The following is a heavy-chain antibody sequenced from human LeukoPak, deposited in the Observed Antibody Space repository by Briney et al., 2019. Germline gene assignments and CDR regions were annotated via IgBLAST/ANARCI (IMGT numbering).Heavy chain of an antibody. Sequence: GSTYYADSVKGRFTISRDNSKNTLYLQMNSLRAEDTAVYYCARDRPGSGSYFDYYYYYGMDVWGQGTTVTVSS. D-gene: IGHD3-10*01. V-gene: IGHV3-53*01. J-gene: IGHJ6*02. CDR3: ARDRPGSGSYFDYYYYYGMDV. CDR2: GST.